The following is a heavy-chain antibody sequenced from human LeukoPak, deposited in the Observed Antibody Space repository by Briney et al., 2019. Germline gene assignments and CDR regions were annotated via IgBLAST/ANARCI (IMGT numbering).Heavy chain of an antibody. Sequence: GGSLRLSCAASGFAFSSYAMSWARQAPGKGLEWVSGISGSGSSTYYADSVKGRFTLSRDYPKNTLYLQMNSLRAEDTAVYFCAKYSGSYYYPPNWDSWGHGTLVTVSS. CDR2: ISGSGSST. CDR3: AKYSGSYYYPPNWDS. J-gene: IGHJ5*01. V-gene: IGHV3-23*01. CDR1: GFAFSSYA. D-gene: IGHD1-26*01.